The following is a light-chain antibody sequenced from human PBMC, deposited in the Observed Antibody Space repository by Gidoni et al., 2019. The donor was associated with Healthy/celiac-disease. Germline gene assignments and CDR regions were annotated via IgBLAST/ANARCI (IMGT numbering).Light chain of an antibody. V-gene: IGKV2-28*01. J-gene: IGKJ1*01. CDR2: LGS. CDR3: MQALQTPRT. CDR1: QSLLHSNGYNY. Sequence: IVLTQSPLSLPVTPGEPASISCRSSQSLLHSNGYNYLDWYLQKPGQSPQLLIYLGSNRASGVPDRFSGSSSCTDFTLKISRVEAEDVGVYYCMQALQTPRTFGQGTKVEIK.